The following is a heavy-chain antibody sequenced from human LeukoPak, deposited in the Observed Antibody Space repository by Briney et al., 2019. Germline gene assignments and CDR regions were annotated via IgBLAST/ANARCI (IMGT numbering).Heavy chain of an antibody. J-gene: IGHJ4*02. V-gene: IGHV3-9*01. D-gene: IGHD3-16*01. CDR1: GFTFDDYG. Sequence: GGSLRLSCAASGFTFDDYGMHWVRQAPGKGLEWVSGISWNSGSIGYADSVKGRFTISRDNAKNSLYLQMSSLREEDTALYYCARAPYGDNGYTAEVADYWGQGTLVTVSS. CDR3: ARAPYGDNGYTAEVADY. CDR2: ISWNSGSI.